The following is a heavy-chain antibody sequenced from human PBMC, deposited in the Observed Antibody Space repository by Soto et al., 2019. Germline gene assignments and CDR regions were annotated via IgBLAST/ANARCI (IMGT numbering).Heavy chain of an antibody. CDR1: GGSISSDY. J-gene: IGHJ4*02. CDR3: ARVTVALYFDY. Sequence: SETLSLTCTVSGGSISSDYWSWIRQPPGKGLEWIGYIYYSGSTNYNPSLKSRVTISVDTSKNQFSLKLSSVTAADTAVYYCARVTVALYFDYWGQGTLVTSPQ. V-gene: IGHV4-59*01. CDR2: IYYSGST. D-gene: IGHD6-19*01.